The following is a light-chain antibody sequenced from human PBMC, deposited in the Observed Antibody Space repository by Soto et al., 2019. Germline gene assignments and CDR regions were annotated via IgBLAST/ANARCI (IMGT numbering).Light chain of an antibody. J-gene: IGLJ7*01. CDR3: CSYAGTYAV. V-gene: IGLV2-23*02. CDR1: SSDVGSYNL. CDR2: EVS. Sequence: QPALTQPASVSGSPGQSITISCTGTSSDVGSYNLVSWYQQHPGKAPKLMIYEVSKRPSGVSNRFSGSKSGNTASLTISGLQAEDEADYYCCSYAGTYAVFGGGTQLTVL.